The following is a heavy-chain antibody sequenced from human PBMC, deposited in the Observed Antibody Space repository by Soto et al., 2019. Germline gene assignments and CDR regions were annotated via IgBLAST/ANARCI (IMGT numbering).Heavy chain of an antibody. CDR1: GYTFTSYA. V-gene: IGHV1-3*01. CDR3: ARFLMVRGVAGDY. CDR2: INAGNGNT. J-gene: IGHJ4*02. D-gene: IGHD3-10*01. Sequence: EASVKVSCKASGYTFTSYAMHWVRQAPGQRLEWMGWINAGNGNTKYSQKFQGRVTITRDTSASTAYMELSSLRSEDTAVYYCARFLMVRGVAGDYWGQGTLVTVSS.